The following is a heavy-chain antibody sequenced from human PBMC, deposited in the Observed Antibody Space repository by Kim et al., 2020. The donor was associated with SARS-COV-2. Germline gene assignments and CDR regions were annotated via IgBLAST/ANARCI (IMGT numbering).Heavy chain of an antibody. CDR3: AKPPRGSYLYYFDY. Sequence: AESVKGRFTISRDNSKNTLYLQMNSLRAEDTAVYYCAKPPRGSYLYYFDYWGQGTLVTVSS. V-gene: IGHV3-33*06. J-gene: IGHJ4*02. D-gene: IGHD1-26*01.